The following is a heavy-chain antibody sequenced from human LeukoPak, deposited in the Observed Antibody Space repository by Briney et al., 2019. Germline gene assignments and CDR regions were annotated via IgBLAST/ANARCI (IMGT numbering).Heavy chain of an antibody. CDR1: GGSFSGYY. V-gene: IGHV4-34*01. CDR3: ARGKRGNYYGSGRYNWFDP. CDR2: INHSGST. D-gene: IGHD3-10*01. J-gene: IGHJ5*02. Sequence: SETLSLTCAVYGGSFSGYYWSWIRQPPGKGLEWIGEINHSGSTNYNPSLKSRVTISVDTSKNQFSLKLSSVTAADTAVYYCARGKRGNYYGSGRYNWFDPWGQGTLVTISS.